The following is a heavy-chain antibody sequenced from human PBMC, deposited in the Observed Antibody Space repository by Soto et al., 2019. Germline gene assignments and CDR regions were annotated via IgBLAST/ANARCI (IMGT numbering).Heavy chain of an antibody. J-gene: IGHJ4*02. V-gene: IGHV3-33*01. Sequence: GGSLRLSCAASGFTFSSYGMHWVRQAPGKGLEWVAVIWYDGSNKYYADSVKGRFTISRDNSKNTLYLQMNSLRAEDTAVYYCARDLYGGAVVVAATVDYWGQGTLVTVSS. CDR2: IWYDGSNK. CDR3: ARDLYGGAVVVAATVDY. CDR1: GFTFSSYG. D-gene: IGHD2-15*01.